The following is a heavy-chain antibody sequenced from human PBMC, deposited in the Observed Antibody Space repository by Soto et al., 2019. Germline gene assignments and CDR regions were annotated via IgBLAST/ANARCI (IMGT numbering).Heavy chain of an antibody. J-gene: IGHJ4*02. Sequence: GGPLRLSCAASGFTFSNAWMSWVRQAPGKGLEWVGRIKSKTDGGTTDYAAPVKGRFTISRDDSKNTLYLQMNSLKTEDTAVYYCTTGRLMYVALDYWGQGTLVTVSS. D-gene: IGHD2-8*01. CDR2: IKSKTDGGTT. CDR1: GFTFSNAW. V-gene: IGHV3-15*01. CDR3: TTGRLMYVALDY.